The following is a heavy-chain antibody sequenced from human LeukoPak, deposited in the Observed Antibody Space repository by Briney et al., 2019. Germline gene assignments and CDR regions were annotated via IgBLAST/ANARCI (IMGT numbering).Heavy chain of an antibody. Sequence: GGSLRLSCAASGFTFSSYEMNWVRQAPGKGLEWVSYISSSGSTIYYADSVKGRFTISRDNAKNSLYLQMNSLRAEDTAVYYCARDSISGSSSDFWGQGTLVTVSS. D-gene: IGHD1-26*01. CDR1: GFTFSSYE. J-gene: IGHJ4*02. CDR3: ARDSISGSSSDF. V-gene: IGHV3-48*03. CDR2: ISSSGSTI.